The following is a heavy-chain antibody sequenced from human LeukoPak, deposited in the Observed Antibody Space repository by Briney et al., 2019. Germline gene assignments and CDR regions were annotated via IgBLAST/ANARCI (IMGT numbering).Heavy chain of an antibody. Sequence: ASVKVSCKASGYTFTSYGISWVRQAPGQGLEWMGWISAYKGNTNYAQKLQGRVTMTTDTSTSTAYMVLRSLRSDDTAVYYCAREDSYGLLDYWGQGTLVTVSS. J-gene: IGHJ4*02. CDR3: AREDSYGLLDY. D-gene: IGHD5-18*01. V-gene: IGHV1-18*01. CDR2: ISAYKGNT. CDR1: GYTFTSYG.